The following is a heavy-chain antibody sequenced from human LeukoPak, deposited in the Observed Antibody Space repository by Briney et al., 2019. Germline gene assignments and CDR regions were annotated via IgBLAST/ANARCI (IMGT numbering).Heavy chain of an antibody. CDR1: GGSFSGYY. D-gene: IGHD3-16*01. CDR3: ARHRGPARRRYFDL. J-gene: IGHJ2*01. Sequence: SETLSLTCAVYGGSFSGYYWSWIRQPPGKGLEWIGEINHSGSTNYNPSLKSRVTISVDTSKNQFSLKLSSVTAADTAVYYCARHRGPARRRYFDLWGRGTLVTVSS. CDR2: INHSGST. V-gene: IGHV4-34*01.